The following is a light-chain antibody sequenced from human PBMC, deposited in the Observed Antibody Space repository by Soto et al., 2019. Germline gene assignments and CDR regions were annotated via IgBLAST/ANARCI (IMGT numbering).Light chain of an antibody. CDR1: QTISSW. CDR2: DAS. Sequence: DIQMTQSPSTLSASVGDRVTITCRASQTISSWLAWHQQKSGRAPKLLIYDASSLEGGVPSRFSGSGSGTEFTLTISSLQAEDFATYYCQQYSAYPYTFGQGTKVDIK. CDR3: QQYSAYPYT. J-gene: IGKJ2*01. V-gene: IGKV1-5*01.